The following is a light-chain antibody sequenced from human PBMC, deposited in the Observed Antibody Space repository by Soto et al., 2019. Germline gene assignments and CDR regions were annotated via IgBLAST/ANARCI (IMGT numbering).Light chain of an antibody. CDR1: ESVSNY. CDR2: DVS. V-gene: IGKV3-11*01. Sequence: EVVLTQSPATLSLSPGDRATLSCRASESVSNYLAWYQQKPGQPPRLLIYDVSSRATGIPARFSGSGSGTDFTLTISSLEPEDFAVYYCQHRSDWPFTVGPGTKVYV. CDR3: QHRSDWPFT. J-gene: IGKJ3*01.